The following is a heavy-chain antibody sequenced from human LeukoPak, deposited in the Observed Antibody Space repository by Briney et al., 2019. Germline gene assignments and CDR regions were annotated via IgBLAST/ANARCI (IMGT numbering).Heavy chain of an antibody. V-gene: IGHV3-15*01. CDR1: GFTFSNAW. Sequence: GGSLRLSCAASGFTFSNAWMSWVRQAPGKGLEWVGRIKSKTDGGTTDYAAPVKGRFTISRDDSKNTLYLQMNSLKTEDTAVYYCTTAPAITYYYDSSGYWVDYWGQGTLVTVSS. D-gene: IGHD3-22*01. J-gene: IGHJ4*02. CDR3: TTAPAITYYYDSSGYWVDY. CDR2: IKSKTDGGTT.